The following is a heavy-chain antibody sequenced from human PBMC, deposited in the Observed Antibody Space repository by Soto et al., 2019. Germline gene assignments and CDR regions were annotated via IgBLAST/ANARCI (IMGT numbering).Heavy chain of an antibody. Sequence: QVQLVQSGAEVKKPGSSVKVSCNASGGTFSSYAISWVRQAPGQGLEWMGGIIPIFGTANYAQKFQGRVTITADESTSTAYMELSSLRSEDTAVYYCARGYSSGWYNWFDPWGQGTLVTVSS. CDR3: ARGYSSGWYNWFDP. V-gene: IGHV1-69*01. J-gene: IGHJ5*02. CDR2: IIPIFGTA. D-gene: IGHD6-19*01. CDR1: GGTFSSYA.